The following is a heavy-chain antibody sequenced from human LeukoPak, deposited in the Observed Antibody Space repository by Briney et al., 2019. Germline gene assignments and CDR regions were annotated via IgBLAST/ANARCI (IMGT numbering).Heavy chain of an antibody. V-gene: IGHV4-59*08. D-gene: IGHD2/OR15-2a*01. J-gene: IGHJ6*01. CDR3: ARPPGTSSFILWS. CDR1: GGSVTSFY. Sequence: SETLSHTRSLSGGSVTSFYGSWIRQSPGKGLEWIGYFYYSGSTKYNPSLKSRVTMSGNTSKNQFSLKLRSVTAADTAMYYCARPPGTSSFILWSCGQGDPVSVSS. CDR2: FYYSGST.